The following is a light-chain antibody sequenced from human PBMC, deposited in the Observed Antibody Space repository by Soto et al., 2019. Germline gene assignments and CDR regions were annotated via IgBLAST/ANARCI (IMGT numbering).Light chain of an antibody. V-gene: IGKV3-11*01. CDR2: GAF. Sequence: ETLRAQAPGTLSGSQFGVGTLSFRASQSVNSNLAWYQQKPGQAPRLLIYGAFNRATGIPARFSGSGSGTDFTLTISSLEPEDSAVYYCQQRKIWPPVTSGHGIRLEIK. J-gene: IGKJ5*01. CDR3: QQRKIWPPVT. CDR1: QSVNSN.